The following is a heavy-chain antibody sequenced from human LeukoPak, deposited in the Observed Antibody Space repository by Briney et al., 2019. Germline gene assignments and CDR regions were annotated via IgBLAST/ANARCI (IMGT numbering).Heavy chain of an antibody. CDR3: AKERSRITIFGVVIIPAEFDY. CDR2: ISGGGGST. J-gene: IGHJ4*02. D-gene: IGHD3-3*01. V-gene: IGHV3-23*01. CDR1: GFTFTNYA. Sequence: GGSLRLSCAASGFTFTNYAMSWVRQAPGKGLEWVSGISGGGGSTYYADSVKGRFTISRDNSKNTLYLQMNSLRAEDTAVYYCAKERSRITIFGVVIIPAEFDYWGQGTLVTVSS.